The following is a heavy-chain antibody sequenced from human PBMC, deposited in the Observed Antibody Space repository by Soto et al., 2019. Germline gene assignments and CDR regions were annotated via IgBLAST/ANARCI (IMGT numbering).Heavy chain of an antibody. CDR3: AKVSSSWYAGFFDL. Sequence: GGSLRLSCEVSGFSVTANYMTWVRQAPGKGLEWVSGLSDSGGSIYYADSVKGRFTISRDNSMNTLYLQMKTLRAEDTAVYYCAKVSSSWYAGFFDLWGQGTLVTVSS. CDR2: LSDSGGSI. V-gene: IGHV3-23*01. D-gene: IGHD6-13*01. CDR1: GFSVTANY. J-gene: IGHJ4*02.